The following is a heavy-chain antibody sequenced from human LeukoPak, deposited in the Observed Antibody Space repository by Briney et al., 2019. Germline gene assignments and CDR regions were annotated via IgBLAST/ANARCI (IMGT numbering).Heavy chain of an antibody. D-gene: IGHD6-13*01. CDR1: DGSISSYY. Sequence: SETLSLTCTVSDGSISSYYWSWIRQPAGKGLEWIGRIYTSGSTNYNPSLKSRVTMSVDTSKNQFSLKLSSVTAADTAVYYCARFIPAAGTRWSGFDYWGQGTLVTVSS. CDR2: IYTSGST. V-gene: IGHV4-4*07. J-gene: IGHJ4*02. CDR3: ARFIPAAGTRWSGFDY.